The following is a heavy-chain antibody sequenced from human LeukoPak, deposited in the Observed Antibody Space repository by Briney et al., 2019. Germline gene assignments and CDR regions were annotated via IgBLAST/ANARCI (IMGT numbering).Heavy chain of an antibody. CDR2: ISSDSNYI. D-gene: IGHD2-15*01. CDR3: ARDVSRISDY. V-gene: IGHV3-21*01. J-gene: IGHJ4*02. CDR1: GFTFSSYS. Sequence: GGSLRLSCAASGFTFSSYSMNWVRQAPGKGLEWVSSISSDSNYIYYTDSVKGRFTISRDNAKNLLYLQMNSLRAEDTAVYYCARDVSRISDYWGQGTLVTVSS.